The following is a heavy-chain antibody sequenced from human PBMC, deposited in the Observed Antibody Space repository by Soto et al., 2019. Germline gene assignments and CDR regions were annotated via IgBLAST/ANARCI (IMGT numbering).Heavy chain of an antibody. J-gene: IGHJ6*02. Sequence: SVTVSCKASGGTFSIYAIIWVRQAPGQGLEWMGGIIPIFGTANYAQKFQGRVTITADESTSTAYMGLSSLRSEDTAVYYCARGSLSCGSYCYYYYGMDVWGQGTTVTVSS. CDR2: IIPIFGTA. CDR1: GGTFSIYA. V-gene: IGHV1-69*13. D-gene: IGHD1-26*01. CDR3: ARGSLSCGSYCYYYYGMDV.